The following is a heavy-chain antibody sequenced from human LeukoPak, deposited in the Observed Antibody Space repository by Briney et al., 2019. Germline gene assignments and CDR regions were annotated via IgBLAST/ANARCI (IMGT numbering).Heavy chain of an antibody. V-gene: IGHV3-43D*03. D-gene: IGHD6-13*01. CDR1: GFTFDDYA. CDR3: AKDERYSSSWYYFDY. Sequence: GGSLRLSCAASGFTFDDYAMHWVRQAPGKGLEWVSLISLDGGSTYYADSVKGRFTTSRDNSKNSLYLQMNSLRAEDTALYYCAKDERYSSSWYYFDYWGQGTLVTVSS. J-gene: IGHJ4*02. CDR2: ISLDGGST.